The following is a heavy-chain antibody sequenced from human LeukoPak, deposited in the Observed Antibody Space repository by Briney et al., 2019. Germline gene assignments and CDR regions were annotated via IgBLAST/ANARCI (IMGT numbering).Heavy chain of an antibody. Sequence: SETLSLTRTVSGDSINNNYWSWIRQPPGRALEWIGYTYDSGSAKVNPSLKSRVTISVDTSKNLFSLKLTSVTAADMAVYYCATCRDEFGDYGFTSWGQGTLVTVSS. CDR3: ATCRDEFGDYGFTS. V-gene: IGHV4-59*01. D-gene: IGHD4-17*01. CDR2: TYDSGSA. CDR1: GDSINNNY. J-gene: IGHJ5*02.